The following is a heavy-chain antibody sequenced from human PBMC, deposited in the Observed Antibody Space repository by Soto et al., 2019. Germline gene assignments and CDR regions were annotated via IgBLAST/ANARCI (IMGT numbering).Heavy chain of an antibody. CDR3: ARDGRYEVYYGMDV. J-gene: IGHJ6*02. CDR2: ISYDGSSK. V-gene: IGHV3-30-3*01. Sequence: GGSLRLSCAASGFTFSSYAMHWVRQAPGKGLEWVAVISYDGSSKYYADSVKGRFTISRDNSKNTLYLQMNSLRAEDTAVYYCARDGRYEVYYGMDVWGQGTPVTVYS. CDR1: GFTFSSYA. D-gene: IGHD5-12*01.